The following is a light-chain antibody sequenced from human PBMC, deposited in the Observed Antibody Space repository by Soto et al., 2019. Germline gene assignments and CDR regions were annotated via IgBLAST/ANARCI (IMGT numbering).Light chain of an antibody. Sequence: EIVLTQSPGTLSLSPGERATLSCRASQSVSSSYLAWYQQKPGQAPRLLIYGTSSRATAIPDRFSGSGSGTDFTLTISRLVLEDFAVYYCQQYGSSSWTFGQGTKVEIK. CDR3: QQYGSSSWT. J-gene: IGKJ1*01. CDR2: GTS. V-gene: IGKV3-20*01. CDR1: QSVSSSY.